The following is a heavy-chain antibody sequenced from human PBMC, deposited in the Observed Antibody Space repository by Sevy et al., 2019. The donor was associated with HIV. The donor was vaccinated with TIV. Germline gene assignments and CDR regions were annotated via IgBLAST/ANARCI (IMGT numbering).Heavy chain of an antibody. CDR1: GFTFSNSA. V-gene: IGHV3-23*01. D-gene: IGHD2-8*01. Sequence: GGSLRLSCVGSGFTFSNSAMIWVRQAQGKGLEWVSSISDDGNTYYADSVKGRFTISRGYFKNTVYLQMNSLRAEDTALYYCAGGSAGVYWGQGTLVTVSS. CDR2: ISDDGNT. J-gene: IGHJ4*02. CDR3: AGGSAGVY.